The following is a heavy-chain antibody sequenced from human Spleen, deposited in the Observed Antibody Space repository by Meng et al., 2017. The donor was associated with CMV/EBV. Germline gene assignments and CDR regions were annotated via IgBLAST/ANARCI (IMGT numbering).Heavy chain of an antibody. D-gene: IGHD2-21*01. CDR2: IYSGGST. CDR1: GFTVSSNY. Sequence: GESLKISCAASGFTVSSNYMSWVRQAPGKGLEWVSVIYSGGSTYYADSVKGRFTISRDNSKNTLYLQMNSLRAEDTAVYYCAKNSTLCGGDCYGNWGQGTLVTVSS. J-gene: IGHJ4*02. CDR3: AKNSTLCGGDCYGN. V-gene: IGHV3-53*01.